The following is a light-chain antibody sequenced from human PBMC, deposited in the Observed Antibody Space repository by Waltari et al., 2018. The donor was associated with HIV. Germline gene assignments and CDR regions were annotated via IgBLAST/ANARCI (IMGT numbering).Light chain of an antibody. J-gene: IGLJ3*02. CDR2: KNN. CDR1: SSNIGSNS. Sequence: QSVLTQPPSASGTHGQRVTISCSGSSSNIGSNSVYWYQQLPGTTPKLLIYKNNQRPSGVPDRLSGSKSGTSGSLAISGLRSEDEADYYCAAWDDSLSGWVFGGGTKLTVL. CDR3: AAWDDSLSGWV. V-gene: IGLV1-47*01.